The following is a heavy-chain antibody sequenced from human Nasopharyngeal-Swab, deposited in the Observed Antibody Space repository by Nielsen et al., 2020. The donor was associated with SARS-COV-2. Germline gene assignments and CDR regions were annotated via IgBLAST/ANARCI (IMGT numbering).Heavy chain of an antibody. CDR2: IYYSGST. Sequence: SETLSLTCTVPGGSISSYYWSWIRQPPGKGLEWIGYIYYSGSTNYNPSLKSRVTISVDTSKNQFSLKLSSVTAADTAVYYCARVWITMVRGVIIETDESKYYFDYWGQGTLVTVSS. CDR1: GGSISSYY. CDR3: ARVWITMVRGVIIETDESKYYFDY. J-gene: IGHJ4*02. D-gene: IGHD3-10*01. V-gene: IGHV4-59*01.